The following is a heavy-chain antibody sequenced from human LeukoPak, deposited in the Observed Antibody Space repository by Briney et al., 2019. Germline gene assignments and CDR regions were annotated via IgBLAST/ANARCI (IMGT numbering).Heavy chain of an antibody. CDR2: IGTAGDT. D-gene: IGHD6-19*01. J-gene: IGHJ4*02. Sequence: PGGSLRLSCAASGFTFSSYDMHWVRQATGKGLEWVSAIGTAGDTYYPGSVKGRFTISRENAKNSLYLQMNSLRAGDTAVYYCARAYSSGWFGRYYFDYWGQGTLVTVSS. CDR3: ARAYSSGWFGRYYFDY. V-gene: IGHV3-13*01. CDR1: GFTFSSYD.